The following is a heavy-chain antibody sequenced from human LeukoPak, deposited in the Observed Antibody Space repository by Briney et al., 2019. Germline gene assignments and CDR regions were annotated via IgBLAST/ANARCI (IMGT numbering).Heavy chain of an antibody. CDR3: AREVVTGGFDY. CDR2: IKEDGSEK. V-gene: IGHV3-7*01. Sequence: GGSLRLSCAASGFPLSHYWMSWVRQTPAKGLEWVANIKEDGSEKYSADSVKGRFTISRDNAKNALYLQMNSLRVEDTAVYFCAREVVTGGFDYWGQGTLVTVSS. D-gene: IGHD3-22*01. J-gene: IGHJ4*02. CDR1: GFPLSHYW.